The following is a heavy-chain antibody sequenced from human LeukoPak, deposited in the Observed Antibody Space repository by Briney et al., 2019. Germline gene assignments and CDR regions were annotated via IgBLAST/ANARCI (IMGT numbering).Heavy chain of an antibody. CDR1: GFTFSNAW. Sequence: GSLRLSCAASGFTFSNAWMSWVRQAPGKGLEWVGRIKSKTDGGTTDYAAPVKGRFTISRDDSKNTLYLQMNSLKTEDTAVYYCTTEPQDYDILTGYISNNYFDYWGQGTLVTVSS. J-gene: IGHJ4*02. V-gene: IGHV3-15*01. CDR3: TTEPQDYDILTGYISNNYFDY. D-gene: IGHD3-9*01. CDR2: IKSKTDGGTT.